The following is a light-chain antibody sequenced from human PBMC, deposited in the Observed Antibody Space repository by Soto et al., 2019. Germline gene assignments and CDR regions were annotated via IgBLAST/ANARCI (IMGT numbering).Light chain of an antibody. J-gene: IGLJ3*02. CDR3: QSYDSSLSGWV. CDR1: SSNIGAGYD. CDR2: GNS. Sequence: QSVLTQQPSVSGAPGQRVTISCTGSSSNIGAGYDVHWYQQLPGTAPKLLISGNSNRPSGVPDRFSGSKSGTSASLAITGLQAEDEADYYCQSYDSSLSGWVFGGGTKVTVL. V-gene: IGLV1-40*01.